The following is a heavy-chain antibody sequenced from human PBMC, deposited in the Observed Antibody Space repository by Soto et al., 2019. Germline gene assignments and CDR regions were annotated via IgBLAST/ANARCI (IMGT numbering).Heavy chain of an antibody. D-gene: IGHD1-26*01. J-gene: IGHJ1*01. CDR2: VYYSGST. CDR1: GGSISSSSYY. Sequence: QLQLQESGPGLVKPSEILSLTCTVSGGSISSSSYYWGWIRQPPGKGREWIRSVYYSGSTYYNPSLKSRVTISVDTSKNQFSLKLSSVTAADTAVYYCARLRSGSYYTPEYFQHWGQGTLVTVSS. CDR3: ARLRSGSYYTPEYFQH. V-gene: IGHV4-39*01.